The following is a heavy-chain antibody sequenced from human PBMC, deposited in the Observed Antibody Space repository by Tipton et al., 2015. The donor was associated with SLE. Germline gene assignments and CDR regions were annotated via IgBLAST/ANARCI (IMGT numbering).Heavy chain of an antibody. CDR1: GGSISGCY. CDR3: ARGPTAQLERRRGHFDY. J-gene: IGHJ4*02. CDR2: VYSSGST. Sequence: TLSLTCTVSGGSISGCYWSWIRQPPGKGLEWIGYVYSSGSTNYNPSLRSRVTISVDTSKNQFSLNLSSVTAADTAVYFCARGPTAQLERRRGHFDYWGQGTLVTVSS. V-gene: IGHV4-59*01. D-gene: IGHD1-1*01.